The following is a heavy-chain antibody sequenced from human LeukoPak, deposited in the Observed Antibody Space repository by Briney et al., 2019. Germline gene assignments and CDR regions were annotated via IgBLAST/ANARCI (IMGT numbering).Heavy chain of an antibody. D-gene: IGHD3-3*01. CDR3: ASSTIFGVVANWFDP. CDR1: GGSFSGYS. V-gene: IGHV4-34*01. Sequence: SETLSLTCAVYGGSFSGYSWIWIRQSPGKGLEWIGEINHSGSTSYNPSLKSRVTISVDTSKNQFSLKVRSVTAADTAVYYCASSTIFGVVANWFDPWGQGTLVTVSS. CDR2: INHSGST. J-gene: IGHJ5*02.